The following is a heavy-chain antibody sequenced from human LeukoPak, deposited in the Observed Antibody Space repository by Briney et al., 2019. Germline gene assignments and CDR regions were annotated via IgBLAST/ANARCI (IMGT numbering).Heavy chain of an antibody. D-gene: IGHD6-13*01. CDR2: VSQSGNT. CDR1: GDSISSSDHY. J-gene: IGHJ4*02. V-gene: IGHV4-39*01. Sequence: SETLSLTCTLSGDSISSSDHYWVWIRQSPGKGLEWIGSVSQSGNTYYKSSLKSRVTVSIDTSKNQFSLKLSSVTAADTAVYYCARGRKNSRAFAYWGQGTLVTVSS. CDR3: ARGRKNSRAFAY.